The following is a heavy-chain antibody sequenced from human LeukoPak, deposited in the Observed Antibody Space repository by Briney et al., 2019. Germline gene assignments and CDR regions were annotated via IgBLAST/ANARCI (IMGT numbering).Heavy chain of an antibody. CDR1: GGSVSSGSYY. Sequence: SETLSLTCTVSGGSVSSGSYYWRWIRQPPGKGLEWIGYIYYSGITNYNPSLESRVTISVDTSKNHFSLKLSSVTAADTAVYYCARGGAWSGDYFDYWGQGTLVTVSS. CDR3: ARGGAWSGDYFDY. D-gene: IGHD2-15*01. CDR2: IYYSGIT. V-gene: IGHV4-61*03. J-gene: IGHJ4*02.